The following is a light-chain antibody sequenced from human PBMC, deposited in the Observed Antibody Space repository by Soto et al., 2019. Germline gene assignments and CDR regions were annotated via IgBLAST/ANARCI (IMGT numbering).Light chain of an antibody. CDR2: YNN. J-gene: IGLJ1*01. Sequence: QSVLTQPPSASGTPGQRVTISCSGSSSNIERYSVYWFQQVPGTAPKLLIYYNNQRPSGVPDRFSGSKSGTSASLAISGLRSEDEADYYCAAWDVSLNGYVFATGTKVTVL. CDR3: AAWDVSLNGYV. V-gene: IGLV1-47*01. CDR1: SSNIERYS.